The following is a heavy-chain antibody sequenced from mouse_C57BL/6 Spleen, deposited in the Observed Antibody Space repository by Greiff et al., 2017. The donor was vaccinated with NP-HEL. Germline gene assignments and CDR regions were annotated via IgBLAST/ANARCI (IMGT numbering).Heavy chain of an antibody. CDR3: ANRYYYGSSQPNYYAMDY. Sequence: QVQLQQSGAELARPGASVKLSCKASGYTFTSYGISWVKQRTGQGLEWIGEIYPRSGNTYYNEKFKGKATLTADKSSSTAYMELRSLTSEDSAVYFCANRYYYGSSQPNYYAMDYWGQGTSVTVSS. CDR1: GYTFTSYG. CDR2: IYPRSGNT. D-gene: IGHD1-1*01. V-gene: IGHV1-81*01. J-gene: IGHJ4*01.